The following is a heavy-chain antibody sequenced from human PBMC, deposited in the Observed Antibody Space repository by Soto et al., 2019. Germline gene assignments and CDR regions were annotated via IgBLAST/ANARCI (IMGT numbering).Heavy chain of an antibody. CDR1: GITFGSRA. J-gene: IGHJ4*02. D-gene: IGHD3-10*01. CDR3: SSYGSGSFYTAFNY. V-gene: IGHV3-23*01. Sequence: EVQLLESGGDLVQPGGSLRLSCVASGITFGSRAMSWVRQAPGEGLEWVSFIHRGGTTYYADSVKGRFTISRDKSQNTLFLQMNSLRVEDTAVYYCSSYGSGSFYTAFNYWGQGTLVTVSS. CDR2: IHRGGTT.